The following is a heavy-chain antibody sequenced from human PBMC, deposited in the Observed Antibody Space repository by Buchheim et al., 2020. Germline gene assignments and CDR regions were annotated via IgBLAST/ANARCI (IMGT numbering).Heavy chain of an antibody. CDR2: MNPNSGNT. CDR1: GYTFTSYD. D-gene: IGHD2-2*01. Sequence: QVQLVQSGAEVKKPGASVKVSCKASGYTFTSYDINWVRQATGQGLEWMGWMNPNSGNTGYAQKFQGRVNMTRNTSISTAYMELSSLRSEDTAVYYCARGGYIVVVPAAMSSWFDPWGQGTL. CDR3: ARGGYIVVVPAAMSSWFDP. J-gene: IGHJ5*02. V-gene: IGHV1-8*01.